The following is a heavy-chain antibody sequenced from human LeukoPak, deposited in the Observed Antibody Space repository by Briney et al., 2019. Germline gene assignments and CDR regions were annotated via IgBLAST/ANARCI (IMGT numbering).Heavy chain of an antibody. Sequence: PGGSLRLSCAASGFTFSSYGMHWVRRAPGKGLEWVAVISYDGSNKYYADSVKGRFTISRDNSKNTLYLQMNSLRAEDTAVYYCAKDQGARDYYDSSGYPGGSWGQGTLVTVSS. V-gene: IGHV3-30*18. CDR3: AKDQGARDYYDSSGYPGGS. CDR1: GFTFSSYG. D-gene: IGHD3-22*01. CDR2: ISYDGSNK. J-gene: IGHJ4*02.